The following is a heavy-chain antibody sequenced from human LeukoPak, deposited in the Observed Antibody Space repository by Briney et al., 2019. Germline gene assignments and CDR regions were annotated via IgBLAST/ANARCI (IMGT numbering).Heavy chain of an antibody. Sequence: GGSLRLSCVASGFAFSTYWMTWVRQAPGKGLEWVANINQDGRHRYFVNSVEGRFSIPRDNAKNSLYLRIDSLRADDTAVYYCARGGRGWFDPWGQGTLVTVSS. J-gene: IGHJ5*02. CDR2: INQDGRHR. CDR1: GFAFSTYW. D-gene: IGHD1-26*01. V-gene: IGHV3-7*01. CDR3: ARGGRGWFDP.